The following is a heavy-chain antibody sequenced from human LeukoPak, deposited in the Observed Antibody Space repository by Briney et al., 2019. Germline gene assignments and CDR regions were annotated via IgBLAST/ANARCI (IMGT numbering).Heavy chain of an antibody. CDR3: ARAVERSLDY. CDR1: GFTFSNYY. J-gene: IGHJ4*02. Sequence: GGSLRLSCAASGFTFSNYYMTWLRKAPGKGLEWVSYISSTDSTMYYADSVKGRFTISRDNTKNSLFLQMNSLRAEDTAMYYCARAVERSLDYWGQGTLVTVSS. V-gene: IGHV3-11*01. CDR2: ISSTDSTM.